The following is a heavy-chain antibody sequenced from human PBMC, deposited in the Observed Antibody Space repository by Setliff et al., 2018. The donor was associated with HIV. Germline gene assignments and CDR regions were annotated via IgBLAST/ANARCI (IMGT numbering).Heavy chain of an antibody. CDR2: INPKNGDT. CDR1: GYSFSKYG. CDR3: ARDLVVVAPYYCFDP. J-gene: IGHJ5*02. D-gene: IGHD2-15*01. V-gene: IGHV1-18*01. Sequence: ASVKVSCKASGYSFSKYGISWLRQAPGQGLEWMGWINPKNGDTRYAQRFQGRLTMTRDTSTNIAYMDLDSLTSDDTAVYYCARDLVVVAPYYCFDPRGQGTLVTVSS.